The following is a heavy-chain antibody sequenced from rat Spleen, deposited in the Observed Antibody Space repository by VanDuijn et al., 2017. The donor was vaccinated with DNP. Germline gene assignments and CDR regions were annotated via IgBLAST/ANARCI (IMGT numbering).Heavy chain of an antibody. D-gene: IGHD4-1*01. CDR3: ARHVLPLRVWDY. Sequence: EVQLVESGGGLVQPGRSLKLSCAASGFTFSDYYMAWVRQAPTKGLEWVAYISYDGGRTYYGYSVRGRFTISRDNAKSILYLQMNSLRSDDMATYYCARHVLPLRVWDYWGQGVMVTVSS. CDR2: ISYDGGRT. V-gene: IGHV5-22*01. CDR1: GFTFSDYY. J-gene: IGHJ2*01.